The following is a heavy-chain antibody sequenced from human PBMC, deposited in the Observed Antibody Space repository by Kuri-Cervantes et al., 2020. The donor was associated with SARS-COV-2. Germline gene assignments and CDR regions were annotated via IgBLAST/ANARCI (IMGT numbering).Heavy chain of an antibody. Sequence: SETLSLSCTVSGGSIISSSYYWGWIRQPPGKGLEWIGSIYYSGSTYYNPSLKSRVTISVDTSKNQFSLKLSSVTAADTAVYYCARQDLLDCSSTSCSFDAFDIWGQGTMVTV. CDR1: GGSIISSSYY. CDR3: ARQDLLDCSSTSCSFDAFDI. V-gene: IGHV4-39*01. CDR2: IYYSGST. J-gene: IGHJ3*02. D-gene: IGHD2-2*01.